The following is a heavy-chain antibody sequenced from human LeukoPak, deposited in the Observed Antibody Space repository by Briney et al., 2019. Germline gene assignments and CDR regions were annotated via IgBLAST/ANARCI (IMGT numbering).Heavy chain of an antibody. CDR3: AKVRHPRDGNGLDY. CDR2: ISGSGGST. Sequence: PGGSLRLPCAASGFTFSSYAMSWVRQAPGKGLEWVSAISGSGGSTYYADSVKGRFTISRDNSKNTLYLQMNSLRAEDTAVYYCAKVRHPRDGNGLDYGGQGTLVTVSA. J-gene: IGHJ4*02. D-gene: IGHD1-1*01. V-gene: IGHV3-23*01. CDR1: GFTFSSYA.